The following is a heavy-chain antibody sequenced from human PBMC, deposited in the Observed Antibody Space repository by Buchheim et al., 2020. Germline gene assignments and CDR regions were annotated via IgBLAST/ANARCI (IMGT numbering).Heavy chain of an antibody. CDR2: INPNSGGT. CDR1: GYTFTGYY. CDR3: ARLSYDDGSGSYYNIPDY. Sequence: QVQLVQSGAEVKKPGASVKVSCKASGYTFTGYYMHWVRQAPGQGLEWMGWINPNSGGTNYAQKFQGRVTMTRETSISTAFMELSRLRSDDTAVYYCARLSYDDGSGSYYNIPDYWGQGTL. V-gene: IGHV1-2*02. J-gene: IGHJ4*02. D-gene: IGHD3-10*01.